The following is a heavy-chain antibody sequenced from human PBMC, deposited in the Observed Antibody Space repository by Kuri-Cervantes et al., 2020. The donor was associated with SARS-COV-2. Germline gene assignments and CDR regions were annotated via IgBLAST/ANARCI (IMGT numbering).Heavy chain of an antibody. CDR1: GGSISSHY. CDR3: ASALAYYSDSSGFTYYFDY. CDR2: IYYSGST. J-gene: IGHJ4*02. V-gene: IGHV4-59*08. D-gene: IGHD3-22*01. Sequence: ESLKISCTVSGGSISSHYWSWIRQPPGKGLEWIGYIYYSGSTNYNPSLKSRVTISVDTSKNQFSLKLSSVTAADTAVYYCASALAYYSDSSGFTYYFDYWGQGTQVTVSS.